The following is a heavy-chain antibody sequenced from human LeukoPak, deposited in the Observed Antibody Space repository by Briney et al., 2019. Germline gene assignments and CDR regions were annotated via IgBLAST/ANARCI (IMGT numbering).Heavy chain of an antibody. D-gene: IGHD1-26*01. CDR3: ARAIKVSGRSYPYFDY. Sequence: GGSLRLSCAASGFAFSTYSMNWVRQAPGKGLEWISYISSSSRTIYYADSVKGRFTIYRDNAKSSLYLQMNSLRGEDTAVYYCARAIKVSGRSYPYFDYWGQGTLVTVSS. V-gene: IGHV3-48*01. CDR1: GFAFSTYS. J-gene: IGHJ4*02. CDR2: ISSSSRTI.